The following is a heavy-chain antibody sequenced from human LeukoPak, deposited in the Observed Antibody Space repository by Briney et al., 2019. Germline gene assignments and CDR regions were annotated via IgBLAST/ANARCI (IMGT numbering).Heavy chain of an antibody. CDR2: FDPEDDEK. CDR3: AAEVSSGYFDY. Sequence: ASVKVSCKASGGTFSSYAISWVRQAPGQGLEWMGGFDPEDDEKMYAQKFQGRVTMTEDTSTDTAYMELSSLRSEDTAVYYCAAEVSSGYFDYWGQGTLVTVSS. J-gene: IGHJ4*02. D-gene: IGHD3-22*01. CDR1: GGTFSSYA. V-gene: IGHV1-24*01.